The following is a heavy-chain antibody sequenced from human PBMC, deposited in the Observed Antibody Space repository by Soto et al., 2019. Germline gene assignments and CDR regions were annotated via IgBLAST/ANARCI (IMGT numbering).Heavy chain of an antibody. J-gene: IGHJ3*02. CDR2: IIPIFVTA. V-gene: IGHV1-69*06. Sequence: QVQLVQSGAEVKKPGSSVKVSCKASGGTFSSYAISWVRQAPGQGLEWMGGIIPIFVTANYAQKFQGRVTLTADKSTSTAYMELSSLRSEDTAVYYCARGYYGSGSYADDFDIWGQGTIVTVSS. CDR1: GGTFSSYA. D-gene: IGHD3-10*01. CDR3: ARGYYGSGSYADDFDI.